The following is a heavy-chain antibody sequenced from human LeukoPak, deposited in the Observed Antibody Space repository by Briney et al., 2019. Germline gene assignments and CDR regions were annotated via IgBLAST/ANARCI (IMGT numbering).Heavy chain of an antibody. CDR1: GFTVSSNY. J-gene: IGHJ4*02. Sequence: GGSLRLSCAASGFTVSSNYMSWVRQAPGKGLEWVSVIYSGGSTYYADSVKGRFTISRDNSKNTLYLQMNSLRAEDTAVYYCARDRESPFYFDYWGQGTLVTVSS. D-gene: IGHD1-26*01. CDR3: ARDRESPFYFDY. V-gene: IGHV3-53*01. CDR2: IYSGGST.